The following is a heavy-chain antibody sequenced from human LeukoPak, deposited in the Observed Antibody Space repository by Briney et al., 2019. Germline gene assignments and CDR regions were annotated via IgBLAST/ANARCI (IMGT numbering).Heavy chain of an antibody. V-gene: IGHV3-74*01. J-gene: IGHJ4*02. CDR2: INGDGSTR. D-gene: IGHD2/OR15-2a*01. CDR3: ARNSEMNFDY. Sequence: PGGSLRLSCATSGFNFPTSWMHWVRQAPGEGLVWVSRINGDGSTRNYADSVRGRFTISRDNAENTVYLQMKSLRVEDTAVYYCARNSEMNFDYWGQGTLVTVS. CDR1: GFNFPTSW.